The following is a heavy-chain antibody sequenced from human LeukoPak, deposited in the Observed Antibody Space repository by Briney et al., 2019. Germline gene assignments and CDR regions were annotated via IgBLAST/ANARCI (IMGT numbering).Heavy chain of an antibody. CDR1: GFTSTTYW. CDR2: IKQDGSEK. D-gene: IGHD3-22*01. V-gene: IGHV3-7*01. J-gene: IGHJ4*02. Sequence: PGGSLRLSCATSGFTSTTYWISWVRQAPGKGLEWVANIKQDGSEKYYVDSVKGRFTISRDNAKNSLYLQMNSLRAEDTAVYYCARDLYRIVVVPHYFDYWGQGTLVTVSS. CDR3: ARDLYRIVVVPHYFDY.